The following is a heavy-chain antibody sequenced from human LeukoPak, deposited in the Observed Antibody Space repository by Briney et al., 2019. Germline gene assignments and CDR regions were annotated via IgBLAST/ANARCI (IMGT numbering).Heavy chain of an antibody. CDR2: ISAYNGNT. CDR1: GYTFTSYG. CDR3: ASQYSSSWSQYFQH. Sequence: ASVKVSCKASGYTFTSYGISWVRQAPGHGLEWMGWISAYNGNTNYAQKLQGRVTMTTDTSTSTAYMELRSLRSDDTAVYYCASQYSSSWSQYFQHWGQGTLVTVSS. D-gene: IGHD6-13*01. J-gene: IGHJ1*01. V-gene: IGHV1-18*01.